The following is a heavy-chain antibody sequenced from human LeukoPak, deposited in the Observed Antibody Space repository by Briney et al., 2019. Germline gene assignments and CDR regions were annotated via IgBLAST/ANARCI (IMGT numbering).Heavy chain of an antibody. CDR1: GYTFTGYY. V-gene: IGHV1-2*02. CDR3: ARTQNREVPGIGFDY. CDR2: INPNSGGT. Sequence: ASVKVSCKASGYTFTGYYMHWVRQAPGQGLEWMGWINPNSGGTNYAQKFQGRVTMTRDTSISTAYMELSRLRSDDTAVYYCARTQNREVPGIGFDYWGQGTLVTVSS. J-gene: IGHJ4*02. D-gene: IGHD2-2*01.